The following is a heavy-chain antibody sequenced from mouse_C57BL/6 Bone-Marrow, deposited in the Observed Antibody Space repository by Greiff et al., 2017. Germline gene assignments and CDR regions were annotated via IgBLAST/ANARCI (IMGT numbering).Heavy chain of an antibody. J-gene: IGHJ3*01. V-gene: IGHV5-9-1*02. CDR1: GFTFSSYA. CDR2: ISSGGDYI. Sequence: EVQRVESGEGLVKPGGSLKLSCAASGFTFSSYAMSWVRQTPEKRLEWVAYISSGGDYIYYADTVKGRFTISRDNARNTLYLQMSRLKSEDKAMYYCTREGSYYPAWFAYWGQGTLVTVSA. CDR3: TREGSYYPAWFAY. D-gene: IGHD2-1*01.